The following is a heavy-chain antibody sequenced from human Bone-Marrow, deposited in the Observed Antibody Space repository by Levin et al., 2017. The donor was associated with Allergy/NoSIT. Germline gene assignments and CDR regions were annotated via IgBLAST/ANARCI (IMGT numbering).Heavy chain of an antibody. Sequence: GGSLRLSCAASGFTFSSYSMNWVRQAPGKGLEWVSSISSSSSYIYYADSVKGRFTISRDNAKNSLYLQMNSLRAEDTAVYYCASSTSSGDYGMDVWGQGTTVTVSS. CDR2: ISSSSSYI. CDR1: GFTFSSYS. CDR3: ASSTSSGDYGMDV. J-gene: IGHJ6*02. V-gene: IGHV3-21*01. D-gene: IGHD2-2*01.